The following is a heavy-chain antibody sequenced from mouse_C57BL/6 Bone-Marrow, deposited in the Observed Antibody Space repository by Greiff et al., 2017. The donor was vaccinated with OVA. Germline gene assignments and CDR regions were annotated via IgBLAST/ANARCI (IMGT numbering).Heavy chain of an antibody. D-gene: IGHD2-5*01. V-gene: IGHV1-64*01. CDR3: ALAYYSNSLAWFAY. Sequence: VKLQESGAELVKPGASVKLSCKASGYTFASYWMHWVKQRPGQGLEWIGMIHPNSGSTNYNGKFKGKATLTVDKSSSKAYMQPSSLSSEDSAVYYCALAYYSNSLAWFAYWGQGTLVTVSA. CDR2: IHPNSGST. CDR1: GYTFASYW. J-gene: IGHJ3*01.